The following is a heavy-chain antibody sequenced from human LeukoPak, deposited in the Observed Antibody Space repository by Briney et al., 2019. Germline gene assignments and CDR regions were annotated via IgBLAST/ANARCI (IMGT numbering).Heavy chain of an antibody. CDR2: ISGSGGST. D-gene: IGHD3-10*01. J-gene: IGHJ4*02. Sequence: GGSLRLSCAASGFTFSSYAMSWVRQAPGKGLEWVSAISGSGGSTYYADSVKGRFTISRDNPKNTLYLQMNSLRAEDTDVYYCAKMGDTGGSVLLWFGELFPEYWGQGPLVTVPS. CDR3: AKMGDTGGSVLLWFGELFPEY. CDR1: GFTFSSYA. V-gene: IGHV3-23*01.